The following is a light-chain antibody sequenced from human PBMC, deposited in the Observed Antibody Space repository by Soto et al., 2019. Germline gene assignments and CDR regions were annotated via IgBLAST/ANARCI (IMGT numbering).Light chain of an antibody. CDR3: SSYSSSNSVV. V-gene: IGLV2-14*03. CDR2: DVI. J-gene: IGLJ3*02. CDR1: SSDVGAYDW. Sequence: QSVLTQPASVSGSPGQSITISCTGTSSDVGAYDWVSWYQQHPGKAPKLIVCDVIQRPSGVSYRFSGSKSGNTAFLTISGLQAEDEADYYCSSYSSSNSVVFGGGTKVTVL.